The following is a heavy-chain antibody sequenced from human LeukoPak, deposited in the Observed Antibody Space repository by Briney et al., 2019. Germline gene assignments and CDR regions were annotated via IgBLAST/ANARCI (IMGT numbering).Heavy chain of an antibody. J-gene: IGHJ6*02. CDR1: GGSISSYY. Sequence: SETLSLTCTVSGGSISSYYWSWIRQPPGKGLEWIGYIYYSGSTNYNPSLKSRVTISVDTSKNQFSLKLSSVTAADTAVYYCARDLVRVGPAAGSAYYYGMDVWGQGTTVTVSS. CDR3: ARDLVRVGPAAGSAYYYGMDV. V-gene: IGHV4-59*01. CDR2: IYYSGST. D-gene: IGHD3-10*01.